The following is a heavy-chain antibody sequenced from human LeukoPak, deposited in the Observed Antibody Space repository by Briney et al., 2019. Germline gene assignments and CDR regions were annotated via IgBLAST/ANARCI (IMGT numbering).Heavy chain of an antibody. D-gene: IGHD3-10*01. Sequence: ASVKVSCKASGGTFSSFALSWVRQAPGQGLEWMGGINPLFGAANYAQKFQGRVTVAVDEFSTTAYMESSSLRSEDTAVYYCARDRALGSGEFDWYFDLWGRGTLVTVSS. V-gene: IGHV1-69*13. CDR1: GGTFSSFA. CDR3: ARDRALGSGEFDWYFDL. CDR2: INPLFGAA. J-gene: IGHJ2*01.